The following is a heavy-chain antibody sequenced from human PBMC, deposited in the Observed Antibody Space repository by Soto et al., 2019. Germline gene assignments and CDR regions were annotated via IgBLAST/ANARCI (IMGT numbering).Heavy chain of an antibody. Sequence: PGESLKISCKGSGYSFTSYWIGWVRQMPGKGLEWMGIIYPGDSDTRYSPSFQGQVTISADKSISTAYLQWSSLKASDTAMYYCARSDGVMKLWESATSGIYYYYGMDVWGQGTTVTVSS. V-gene: IGHV5-51*01. J-gene: IGHJ6*02. CDR3: ARSDGVMKLWESATSGIYYYYGMDV. D-gene: IGHD2-15*01. CDR1: GYSFTSYW. CDR2: IYPGDSDT.